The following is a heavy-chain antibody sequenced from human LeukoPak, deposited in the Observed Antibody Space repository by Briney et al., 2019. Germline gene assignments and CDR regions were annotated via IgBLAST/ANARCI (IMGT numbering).Heavy chain of an antibody. Sequence: SETLSLTCTASGGSISSYYWSWIRQPPGKGLEWIGNIYYSGSTNYNPSLKSRVTISVDTSKNQFSLRLSSVTAADTAVYYCARYIAAAGTRWFDPWGQGTLVTVSS. CDR1: GGSISSYY. V-gene: IGHV4-59*08. CDR3: ARYIAAAGTRWFDP. J-gene: IGHJ5*02. CDR2: IYYSGST. D-gene: IGHD6-13*01.